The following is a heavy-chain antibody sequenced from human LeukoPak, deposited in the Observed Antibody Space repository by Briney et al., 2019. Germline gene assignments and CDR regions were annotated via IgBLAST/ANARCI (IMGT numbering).Heavy chain of an antibody. V-gene: IGHV4-34*01. CDR1: GGSFSGYY. CDR2: INHSGST. D-gene: IGHD5-12*01. CDR3: ARAVDIVAMTHYYYYGMDV. J-gene: IGHJ6*02. Sequence: PSETLSLTCAVYGGSFSGYYWSWIRQPPGKGLEWIGEINHSGSTNYNPSLKSRVTISVDTSKNQFSLKLSSVTAADTAVYYCARAVDIVAMTHYYYYGMDVWGQGTTVTVSS.